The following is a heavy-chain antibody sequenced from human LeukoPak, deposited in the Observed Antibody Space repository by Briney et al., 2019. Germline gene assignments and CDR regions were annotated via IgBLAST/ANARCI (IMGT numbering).Heavy chain of an antibody. J-gene: IGHJ4*02. Sequence: GESLRISCKGSGYIFTHNWIGWVRQMPGKGLEWMGIIYPGDSDTRYSPSFEGQVTISVDKSISTAYLQWSSLKASDTAMYYCARQTRDGSGSRGYSFDFWGQGTLVTVSS. CDR1: GYIFTHNW. CDR2: IYPGDSDT. CDR3: ARQTRDGSGSRGYSFDF. V-gene: IGHV5-51*01. D-gene: IGHD3-10*01.